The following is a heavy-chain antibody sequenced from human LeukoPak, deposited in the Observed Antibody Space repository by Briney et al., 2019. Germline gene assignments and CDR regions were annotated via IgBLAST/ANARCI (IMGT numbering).Heavy chain of an antibody. CDR3: ARVLVLDAFDI. Sequence: SETLSLTCAVYGGSFSCYYWSWIRQPPGKGLEWIGEINHSGSTNYNPSLKSRVTISVDTSKNQFSLKLSSVTAADTAVYYCARVLVLDAFDIWGQGTMVTVSS. V-gene: IGHV4-34*01. D-gene: IGHD3/OR15-3a*01. CDR2: INHSGST. J-gene: IGHJ3*02. CDR1: GGSFSCYY.